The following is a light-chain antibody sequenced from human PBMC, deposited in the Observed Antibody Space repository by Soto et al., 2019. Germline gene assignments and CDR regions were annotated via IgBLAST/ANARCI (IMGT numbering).Light chain of an antibody. CDR3: TAWDARLNGQV. Sequence: QSVLTQPPSASGTPGQRVTISCSGSSSNIGSHTVTWYQQVPGTAPKLLIFSHNQRPSGVPDRFSGSKSGTSASLAISGLQSDDEADYYCTAWDARLNGQVFGGATKVTVL. V-gene: IGLV1-44*01. CDR1: SSNIGSHT. CDR2: SHN. J-gene: IGLJ2*01.